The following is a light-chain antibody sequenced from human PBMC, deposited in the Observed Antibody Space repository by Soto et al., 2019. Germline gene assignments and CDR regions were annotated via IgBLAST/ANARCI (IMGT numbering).Light chain of an antibody. CDR3: QQYGTSPQT. CDR2: GAS. J-gene: IGKJ1*01. CDR1: QSVSSNS. Sequence: IVFTQSPGTLSFSPGERATLSCRASQSVSSNSLAWYQQKPGQAPRLVIYGASTRATGFPDRFTGSGSGTDFTLTISRLEPEDFAVYYCQQYGTSPQTLGQGTKVDIK. V-gene: IGKV3-20*01.